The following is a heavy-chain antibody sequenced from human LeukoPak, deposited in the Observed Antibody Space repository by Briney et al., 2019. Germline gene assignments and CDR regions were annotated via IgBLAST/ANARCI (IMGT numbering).Heavy chain of an antibody. V-gene: IGHV4-34*01. CDR3: ARDSRGAGPDFDY. CDR1: GGSFSGYY. D-gene: IGHD6-19*01. Sequence: SETLSLTCAVYGGSFSGYYWSWIRQPPGKGLEWIGEINHRESTNYNPSLESRVTISVDTSRNQFSLKLNSVTAADTAVYYCARDSRGAGPDFDYWGQGTLVTVSS. J-gene: IGHJ4*02. CDR2: INHREST.